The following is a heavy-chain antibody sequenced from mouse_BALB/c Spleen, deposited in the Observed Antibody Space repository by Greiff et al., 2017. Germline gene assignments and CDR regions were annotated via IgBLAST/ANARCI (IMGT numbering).Heavy chain of an antibody. CDR3: AREGGYEGFAY. CDR2: IYPGDGDT. Sequence: QVQLQQSGAELVRPGSSVKISCKASGYAFSSYWMNWVKQRPGQGLEWIGQIYPGDGDTNYNGKFKGKATLTADKSSSTAYMQLSSLTSEDSAVYFCAREGGYEGFAYWGQGTLVTVSA. J-gene: IGHJ3*01. V-gene: IGHV1-80*01. D-gene: IGHD2-2*01. CDR1: GYAFSSYW.